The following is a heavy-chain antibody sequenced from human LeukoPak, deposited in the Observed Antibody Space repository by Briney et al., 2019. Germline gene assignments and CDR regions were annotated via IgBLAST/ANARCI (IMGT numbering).Heavy chain of an antibody. CDR2: IYTSGST. D-gene: IGHD3-10*01. CDR1: GGSISSSSYY. Sequence: PSETLSLTCTVSGGSISSSSYYWSWIRQPAGKGLEWIGRIYTSGSTNYNPSLKSRVTMSVDTSKNQFSLKLSSVTAADTAVYYCARSKGVRGVIDPVGFDYWGQGTLVTVSS. CDR3: ARSKGVRGVIDPVGFDY. V-gene: IGHV4-61*02. J-gene: IGHJ4*02.